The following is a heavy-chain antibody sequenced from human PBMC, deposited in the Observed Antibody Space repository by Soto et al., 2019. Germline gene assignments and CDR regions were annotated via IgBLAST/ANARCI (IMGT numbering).Heavy chain of an antibody. CDR1: GFRFSNAW. D-gene: IGHD3-10*01. J-gene: IGHJ4*02. CDR2: ISNGGTT. CDR3: SHGEGQFFDH. Sequence: EVQLVESGGGLLKPGESLRLSCAASGFRFSNAWMNWVRQAPGKGLEWVGRISNGGTTDYAAPVKGRFTISRDNSKNTLYLQMDSLKTEDTAVYYCSHGEGQFFDHWGQGTMVTVSS. V-gene: IGHV3-15*07.